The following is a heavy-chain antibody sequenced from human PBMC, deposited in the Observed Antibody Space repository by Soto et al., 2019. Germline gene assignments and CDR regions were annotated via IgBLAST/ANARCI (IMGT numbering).Heavy chain of an antibody. CDR2: INHSGST. D-gene: IGHD6-13*01. CDR1: GASFSGYY. J-gene: IGHJ4*02. CDR3: ARTSSRWSYFDY. V-gene: IGHV4-34*01. Sequence: ETLSPTCTVYGASFSGYYWSWIPQPPGKGLEWIGEINHSGSTNYNPSLKSRVTISLDTSKNQLSLKLSSVTAADTAVYYCARTSSRWSYFDYWGQGTLVTVYS.